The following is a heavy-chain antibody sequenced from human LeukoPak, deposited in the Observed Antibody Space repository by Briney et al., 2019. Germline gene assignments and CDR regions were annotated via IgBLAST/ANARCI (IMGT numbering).Heavy chain of an antibody. CDR1: GFIFSSYS. J-gene: IGHJ4*02. V-gene: IGHV3-48*02. Sequence: GGSLRLSCVASGFIFSSYSMNWVRQAPGKGLEWISHIRSSGSTMYYADSVKGRFTISRDNAKNSLYLQMNSLRDEDTVVYYCARSASTFYDQTDWGQGTLVTVSS. CDR2: IRSSGSTM. CDR3: ARSASTFYDQTD. D-gene: IGHD3-3*01.